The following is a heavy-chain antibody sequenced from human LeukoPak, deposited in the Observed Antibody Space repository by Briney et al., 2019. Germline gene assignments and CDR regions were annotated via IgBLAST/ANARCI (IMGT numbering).Heavy chain of an antibody. Sequence: GGSLRLSCAASGVTFSSYGMHWVRQAPGKGLEWVAVISYDGSNKYHADSVKGRFSISRDNSKNTLYLQMNTLRGEDTAVYYCAKGRDFYDSSGLTVRYGMDVWGQGTTVTVSS. CDR2: ISYDGSNK. CDR3: AKGRDFYDSSGLTVRYGMDV. J-gene: IGHJ6*02. D-gene: IGHD3-22*01. V-gene: IGHV3-30*18. CDR1: GVTFSSYG.